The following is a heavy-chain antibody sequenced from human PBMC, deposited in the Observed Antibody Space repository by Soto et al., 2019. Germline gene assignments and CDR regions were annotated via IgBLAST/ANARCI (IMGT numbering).Heavy chain of an antibody. CDR1: GFTFSSYW. J-gene: IGHJ6*02. Sequence: GGSLRLSCAASGFTFSSYWMHWVRQAPGKGLVWVSRINSDGSSTSYADSVKGRFTISRDNAKNTLYLQMNSLRAEDTAVYYCARAYSSSSEIVWYYYYGMDVWGQGTTVTVSS. V-gene: IGHV3-74*01. D-gene: IGHD6-6*01. CDR3: ARAYSSSSEIVWYYYYGMDV. CDR2: INSDGSST.